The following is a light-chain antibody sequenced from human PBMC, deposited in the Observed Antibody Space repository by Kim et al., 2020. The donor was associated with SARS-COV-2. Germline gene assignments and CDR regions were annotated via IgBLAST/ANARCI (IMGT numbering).Light chain of an antibody. CDR1: QSVSSN. Sequence: MSAGERATLSCKASQSVSSNIAWYQQKPGQPHRLIIYGASTRATGIPARFSESGSGTEFTLTISSLQSEDFAVYYCQQYNKSPETFGQGTKVDIK. CDR3: QQYNKSPET. J-gene: IGKJ1*01. V-gene: IGKV3-15*01. CDR2: GAS.